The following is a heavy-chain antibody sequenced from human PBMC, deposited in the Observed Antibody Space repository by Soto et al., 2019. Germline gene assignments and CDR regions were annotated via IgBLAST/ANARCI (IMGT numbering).Heavy chain of an antibody. Sequence: GGSLRLSCAASGFTFSSYWMSWVRQAPGKGLEWVANIKQDGSEKYYVDSVKGRFTISRDNAKNSLYLQMNSLRAEDTAVYYCARTAITIFGVVILYYFDYWGQGTLVTVSS. CDR2: IKQDGSEK. CDR1: GFTFSSYW. J-gene: IGHJ4*02. D-gene: IGHD3-3*01. V-gene: IGHV3-7*05. CDR3: ARTAITIFGVVILYYFDY.